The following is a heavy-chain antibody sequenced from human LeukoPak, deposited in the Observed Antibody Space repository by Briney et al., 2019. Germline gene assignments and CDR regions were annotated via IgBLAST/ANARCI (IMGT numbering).Heavy chain of an antibody. D-gene: IGHD1-26*01. CDR2: ISYDGARK. V-gene: IGHV3-30*14. CDR1: GFTFRSYG. Sequence: PGRALRLSCEGSGFTFRSYGMHWVRQAPGKGLEWVAVISYDGARKHYADSVKGRFTISRDNSKNTLSLQMNSLTPEDTAVYSCARSDYLYWYFDLWGRGTLVTVSS. J-gene: IGHJ2*01. CDR3: ARSDYLYWYFDL.